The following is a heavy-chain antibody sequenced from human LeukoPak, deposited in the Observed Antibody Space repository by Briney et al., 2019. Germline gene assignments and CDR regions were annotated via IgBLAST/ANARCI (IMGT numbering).Heavy chain of an antibody. CDR3: AKVQYREYYYDSSGYYIIDY. Sequence: PRGSLRLSCAASGFTFSSYGMHWVRQAPGKVLEWVAFIRYDGSNKYYADSVKGRFTISRDDSKNTLYLQMNSLRAEDTAVYYCAKVQYREYYYDSSGYYIIDYWGQGTLVTVSS. D-gene: IGHD3-22*01. J-gene: IGHJ4*02. V-gene: IGHV3-30*02. CDR1: GFTFSSYG. CDR2: IRYDGSNK.